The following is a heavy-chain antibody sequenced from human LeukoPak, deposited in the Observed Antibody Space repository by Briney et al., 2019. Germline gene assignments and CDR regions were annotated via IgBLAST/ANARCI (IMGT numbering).Heavy chain of an antibody. V-gene: IGHV3-30*18. Sequence: AGGSLRLSCAASGFTSSSYGMHWVRQAPGKGLEWVAVISYDGSNKYYADSVKGRFTISRDNSKNTLYLQMNSLRAEDTAVYYCAKDPLFGAIMIVVEPVAFDIWGQGTMVTVSS. CDR3: AKDPLFGAIMIVVEPVAFDI. CDR2: ISYDGSNK. CDR1: GFTSSSYG. D-gene: IGHD3-22*01. J-gene: IGHJ3*02.